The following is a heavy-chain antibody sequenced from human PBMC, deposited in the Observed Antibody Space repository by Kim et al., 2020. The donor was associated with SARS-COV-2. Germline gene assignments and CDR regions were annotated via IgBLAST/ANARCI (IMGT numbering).Heavy chain of an antibody. CDR2: ISTYNANT. D-gene: IGHD2-15*01. CDR1: GYTFTSYG. J-gene: IGHJ4*02. V-gene: IGHV1-18*01. Sequence: ASVKVSCKASGYTFTSYGISWVRQAPGQGLEWMGWISTYNANTNYAQKLQGRVTMTTDTSTTTAYMELRSLRSDDTAVYYCERLGRCCSGGSCYSSSDYWGQGTLVTVSS. CDR3: ERLGRCCSGGSCYSSSDY.